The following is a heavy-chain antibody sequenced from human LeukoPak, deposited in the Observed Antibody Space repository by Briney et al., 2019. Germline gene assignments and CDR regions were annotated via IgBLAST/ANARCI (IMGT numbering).Heavy chain of an antibody. Sequence: SETLSLTCAVYGGSFSGYYWSWIRQPPGKGLEWIGEINHSGSTNYNPSLKSRVTISVDTSKNQFSLKLSSVTAADTAVYYCARGRYSYGYRWWYLDLWGRGTLVTVSS. CDR2: INHSGST. CDR1: GGSFSGYY. J-gene: IGHJ2*01. D-gene: IGHD5-18*01. CDR3: ARGRYSYGYRWWYLDL. V-gene: IGHV4-34*01.